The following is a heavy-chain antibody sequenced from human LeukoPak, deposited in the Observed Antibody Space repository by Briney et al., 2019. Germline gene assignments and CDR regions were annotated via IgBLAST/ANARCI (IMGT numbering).Heavy chain of an antibody. Sequence: TGGSLRLSCAASGFTFSSYAMSWVRQAPRKGLEWVSAISGSGGSTYYADSVKGRFTISRDNSKNTLYLQMNSLRAEDTAVYYCAKTYYDFWSGVDYWGQGTLVTVSS. CDR2: ISGSGGST. J-gene: IGHJ4*02. CDR1: GFTFSSYA. D-gene: IGHD3-3*01. V-gene: IGHV3-23*01. CDR3: AKTYYDFWSGVDY.